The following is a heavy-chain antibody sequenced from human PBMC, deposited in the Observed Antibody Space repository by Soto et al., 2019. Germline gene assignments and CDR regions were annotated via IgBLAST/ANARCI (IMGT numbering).Heavy chain of an antibody. D-gene: IGHD6-13*01. CDR2: IYYSGST. CDR3: ASIAAAGTDFDY. CDR1: GGSISSYY. V-gene: IGHV4-59*08. J-gene: IGHJ4*02. Sequence: QVQLQESGPGLVKPSETLSLTCTVSGGSISSYYWSWIRQPPGKGLEWIGYIYYSGSTNYNPSLKSRXXIXVXXSKNQFSLKLSSVTAADTAVYYCASIAAAGTDFDYWGQGTLVTVSS.